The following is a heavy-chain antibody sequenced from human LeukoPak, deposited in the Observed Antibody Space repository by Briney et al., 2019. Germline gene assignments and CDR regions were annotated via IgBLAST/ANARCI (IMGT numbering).Heavy chain of an antibody. CDR2: ISYDGSDK. J-gene: IGHJ4*02. CDR3: AKDVSTGWSFDS. Sequence: HPGGSLRLSCAASGFTYNNYGMHWVRQAPGKGLEWVTFISYDGSDKSYADSVKGRFIISRDNSKKTLYLQMNSLTADATAVYYCAKDVSTGWSFDSWGQGTLVTVSS. V-gene: IGHV3-30*02. D-gene: IGHD6-19*01. CDR1: GFTYNNYG.